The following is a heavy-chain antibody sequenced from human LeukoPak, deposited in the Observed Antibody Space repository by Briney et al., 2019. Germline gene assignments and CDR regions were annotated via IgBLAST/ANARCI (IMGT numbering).Heavy chain of an antibody. CDR3: VRRTYYYDSSGFPFDY. D-gene: IGHD3-22*01. J-gene: IGHJ4*02. CDR1: GYSISSGYY. Sequence: SETLSLTCAVSGYSISSGYYWGWIRQPPGKGLEWIGSIYHSGSTYYNPSLKSRVTISVDTSKNQFSLKLSSVTAADTAVYYCVRRTYYYDSSGFPFDYWGQGTLVTVSS. V-gene: IGHV4-38-2*01. CDR2: IYHSGST.